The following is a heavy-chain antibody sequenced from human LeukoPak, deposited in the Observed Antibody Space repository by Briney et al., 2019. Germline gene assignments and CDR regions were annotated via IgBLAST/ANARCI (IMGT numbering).Heavy chain of an antibody. CDR1: GYTITSYG. CDR3: ARGDITGTTAGP. Sequence: ASVKVSCKASGYTITSYGISWVRQAPGQGLEWMGIINPSGGSTSYAQKFQGRVTMTRDTSTSTVYMELSSLRSEDTAVYYCARGDITGTTAGPWGQGTLVTVSS. D-gene: IGHD1-7*01. CDR2: INPSGGST. V-gene: IGHV1-46*01. J-gene: IGHJ5*02.